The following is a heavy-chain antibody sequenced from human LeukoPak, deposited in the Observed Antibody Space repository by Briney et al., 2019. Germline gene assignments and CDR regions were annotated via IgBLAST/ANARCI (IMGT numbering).Heavy chain of an antibody. CDR3: ARDSIVYDILTGYPFNRNYFDY. D-gene: IGHD3-9*01. J-gene: IGHJ4*02. Sequence: SVKVSCKASGGTFSSYAISWVRQAPGQGLEWMGRIIPIFGTANYAQKFQGRVTITTDESTSTAYMELSSLRSEDTAVYYCARDSIVYDILTGYPFNRNYFDYWGQGTLVTVSS. CDR1: GGTFSSYA. CDR2: IIPIFGTA. V-gene: IGHV1-69*05.